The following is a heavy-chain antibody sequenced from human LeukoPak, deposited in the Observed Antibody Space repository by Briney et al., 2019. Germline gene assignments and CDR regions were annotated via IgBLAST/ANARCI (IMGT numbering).Heavy chain of an antibody. CDR3: ASRPPNYYDSSGYY. CDR2: ISSSGSTI. Sequence: GGSLRLSCAASGFTFSDYYMSWIRQAPGKGLEWVSYISSSGSTIYYADSVKGRFTISRDNAKNSLYLQMNSLRAEDTAVYYCASRPPNYYDSSGYYWGQGTLVTVSS. D-gene: IGHD3-22*01. V-gene: IGHV3-11*04. CDR1: GFTFSDYY. J-gene: IGHJ4*02.